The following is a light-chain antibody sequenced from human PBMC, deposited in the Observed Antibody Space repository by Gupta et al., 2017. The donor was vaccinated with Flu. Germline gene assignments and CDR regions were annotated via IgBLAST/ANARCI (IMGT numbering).Light chain of an antibody. CDR3: RNNGHPPLT. V-gene: IGKV1-6*01. CDR1: QGISND. Sequence: AIQLIQSPSSLSASVGDRVTITCRASQGISNDLGWYQQKPGNAPKLLIYAASSLRSGVPSRGSGGGSGTDFTISSRSLEDEDVDTYEHRNNGHPPLTFGQGTRVEIK. CDR2: AAS. J-gene: IGKJ5*01.